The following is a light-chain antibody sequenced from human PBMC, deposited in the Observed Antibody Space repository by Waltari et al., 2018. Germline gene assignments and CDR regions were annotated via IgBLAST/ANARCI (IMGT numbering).Light chain of an antibody. CDR1: QSIRSW. Sequence: DIQMTQSPSTLSAPVGDRVTITCRASQSIRSWLAWYQQKPGKAPKLLISKASTLESGVPSRFSGSGSGTDFTLTISSLQPEDFATYYCQQRNSYPITFGQGTRLEIK. CDR2: KAS. J-gene: IGKJ5*01. V-gene: IGKV1-5*03. CDR3: QQRNSYPIT.